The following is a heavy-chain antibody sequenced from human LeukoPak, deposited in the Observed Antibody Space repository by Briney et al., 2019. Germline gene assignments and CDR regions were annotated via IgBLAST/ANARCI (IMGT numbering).Heavy chain of an antibody. Sequence: GRSLRLSCAASGFTFDDYAMHWVRQAPGKGLEWVSGISWNSGSIGYADSVKGRFTISRDNAKNSLYLQMNSLRAEDTALYYCAKDTSPRGPDAFDIWGQGTMVTVSS. V-gene: IGHV3-9*01. CDR3: AKDTSPRGPDAFDI. J-gene: IGHJ3*02. CDR1: GFTFDDYA. CDR2: ISWNSGSI.